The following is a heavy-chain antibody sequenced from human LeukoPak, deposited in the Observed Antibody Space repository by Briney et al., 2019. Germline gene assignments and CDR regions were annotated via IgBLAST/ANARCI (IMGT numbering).Heavy chain of an antibody. Sequence: SETLSLTCAVYGGSFSGYYWSWIRQPPGKGLEWIGEINHSGSTNYNPSLKSRVTISADTSKNQFSLKLSSVTAADTAVYYCARGIPRSYVVVPAAIKYFDLWGRGTLVTVSS. CDR3: ARGIPRSYVVVPAAIKYFDL. D-gene: IGHD2-2*01. J-gene: IGHJ2*01. CDR1: GGSFSGYY. CDR2: INHSGST. V-gene: IGHV4-34*01.